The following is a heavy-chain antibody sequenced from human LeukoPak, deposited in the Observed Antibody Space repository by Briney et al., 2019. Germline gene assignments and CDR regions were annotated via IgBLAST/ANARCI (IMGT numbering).Heavy chain of an antibody. CDR1: GTSFTSYY. J-gene: IGHJ4*02. CDR3: ARMTTGHDY. D-gene: IGHD4-17*01. CDR2: VNHSGYT. V-gene: IGHV4-34*01. Sequence: SETLSLTCGVSGTSFTSYYWSWIRQTPGKGLEWIGEVNHSGYTNMNPSLKSRVTISVDTSKNQFSLMMTSVTAADTAVYFCARMTTGHDYWGQGILVTVSS.